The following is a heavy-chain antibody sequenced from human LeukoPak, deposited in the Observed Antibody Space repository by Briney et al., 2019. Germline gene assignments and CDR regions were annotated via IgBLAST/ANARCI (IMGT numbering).Heavy chain of an antibody. CDR1: GGSISSYY. Sequence: SETLSLTCTVSGGSISSYYWSWIRQPPGKGLEWIGCIYTSGSTIYNPSLKSRVTISLDTSKSQFSLKLSSVTAADTAVYFCASSASCGGDCYQYFQHWGQGTLVTVSS. V-gene: IGHV4-4*09. CDR3: ASSASCGGDCYQYFQH. J-gene: IGHJ1*01. D-gene: IGHD2-21*02. CDR2: IYTSGST.